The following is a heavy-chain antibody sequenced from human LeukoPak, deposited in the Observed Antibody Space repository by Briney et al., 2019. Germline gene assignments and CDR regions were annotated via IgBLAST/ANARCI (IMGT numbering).Heavy chain of an antibody. CDR3: ARALQDGSNYYYYYYMDV. Sequence: SETLSLTCTVSGDSISSYYWSWIRQPPGKGLEWIGYIYYTGSTNYNPSLKSRVTISVDTSKNQFSLKLSSVTAADTAVYYCARALQDGSNYYYYYYMDVWGKGTTVTISS. V-gene: IGHV4-59*01. J-gene: IGHJ6*03. CDR2: IYYTGST. D-gene: IGHD5-24*01. CDR1: GDSISSYY.